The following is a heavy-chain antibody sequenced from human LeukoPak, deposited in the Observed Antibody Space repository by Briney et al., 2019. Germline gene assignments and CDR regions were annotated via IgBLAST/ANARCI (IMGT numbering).Heavy chain of an antibody. Sequence: GGSLRLSCAASGFTFSSYSMNWVRQAPGKGLEWVSFINGRGSSTYYGDSVKGRFTISRDNSRNTLYLQMNSLRVEDTAVYYCAYSTKNYDYAMDVWGQGTTVTVSS. CDR2: INGRGSST. V-gene: IGHV3-23*01. CDR1: GFTFSSYS. D-gene: IGHD2/OR15-2a*01. J-gene: IGHJ6*02. CDR3: AYSTKNYDYAMDV.